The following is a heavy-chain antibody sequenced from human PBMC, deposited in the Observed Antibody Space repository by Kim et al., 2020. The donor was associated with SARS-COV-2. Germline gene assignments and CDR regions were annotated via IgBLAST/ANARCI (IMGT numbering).Heavy chain of an antibody. J-gene: IGHJ4*02. V-gene: IGHV3-30-3*01. CDR1: GFTFSSYA. CDR2: ISYDGSNK. D-gene: IGHD3-3*02. Sequence: GGSLRLSCAASGFTFSSYAMHWVRQAPGKGLEWVAVISYDGSNKYYADSVKGRFTISRDNSKNTLYLQMNSLRAEDTAVYYCARDSSHFYYFDYWGQGTLVTVSS. CDR3: ARDSSHFYYFDY.